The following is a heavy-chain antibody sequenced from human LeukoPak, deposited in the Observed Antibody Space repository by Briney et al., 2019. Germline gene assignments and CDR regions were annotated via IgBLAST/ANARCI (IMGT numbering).Heavy chain of an antibody. CDR2: ISGSGGST. D-gene: IGHD4-11*01. CDR3: AKKGVQGTTDEGNWFDP. V-gene: IGHV3-23*01. Sequence: GGSLSLSCAASGFTFSSYGMIWVRQAPGKGLEWVSAISGSGGSTYYADSVKGRFTISRDNSKNTLYLQMNSLRAEDTAVYYCAKKGVQGTTDEGNWFDPWGQGALVSVSS. J-gene: IGHJ5*02. CDR1: GFTFSSYG.